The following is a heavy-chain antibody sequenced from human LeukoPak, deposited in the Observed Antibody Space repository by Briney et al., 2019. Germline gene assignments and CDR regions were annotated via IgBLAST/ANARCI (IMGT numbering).Heavy chain of an antibody. CDR3: ARDLANWGNWYFDL. Sequence: SETLSLTCTVSGGSISTYYWSWIWQPPGKGLEWIGYIYYSGSTNYNPSLKSRVTISVDTSKNQFSLKLSSVTAADTAMYYCARDLANWGNWYFDLWGRGTLVTVSS. V-gene: IGHV4-59*01. CDR1: GGSISTYY. CDR2: IYYSGST. J-gene: IGHJ2*01. D-gene: IGHD7-27*01.